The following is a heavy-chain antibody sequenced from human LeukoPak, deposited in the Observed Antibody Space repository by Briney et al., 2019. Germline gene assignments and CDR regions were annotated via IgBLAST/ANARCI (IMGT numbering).Heavy chain of an antibody. V-gene: IGHV4-39*07. CDR3: ARQYYDILTDHSEFDY. J-gene: IGHJ4*02. Sequence: SQTLSLTCTVSGGSISSSSYYWGWIRQPPGKGLEWIGSIYHSGSTYYNPSLKSRVTISVDTSKNQFSLKLSSVTAADTAVYYCARQYYDILTDHSEFDYWGQGTLVTVSS. CDR1: GGSISSSSYY. D-gene: IGHD3-9*01. CDR2: IYHSGST.